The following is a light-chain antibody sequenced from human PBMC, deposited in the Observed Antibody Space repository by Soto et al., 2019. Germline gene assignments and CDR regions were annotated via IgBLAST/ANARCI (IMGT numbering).Light chain of an antibody. CDR2: DVS. V-gene: IGLV2-11*01. Sequence: QSVLTQPRSVSVSPGQSVTISCTGTTNDVGAYNYVSWYRQYPGKAPTLMIYDVSKRPSGVPDRFSGSKSANTASLTISGLQAEDEADYYCCSYAGSHTLFGTGTKVTVL. J-gene: IGLJ1*01. CDR3: CSYAGSHTL. CDR1: TNDVGAYNY.